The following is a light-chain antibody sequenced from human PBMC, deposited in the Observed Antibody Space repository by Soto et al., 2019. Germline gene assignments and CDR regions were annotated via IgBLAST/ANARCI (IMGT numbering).Light chain of an antibody. V-gene: IGKV3-20*01. CDR1: QSVMSNY. CDR3: QQYNNWPKT. J-gene: IGKJ1*01. Sequence: EVVFTQSPGSLSLSPGERATLSCRASQSVMSNYLSWYQQKPGQPPRLLIYGASSRATGIPDRFRGSGSGTDFTLTISSLQSEDFAVYYCQQYNNWPKTFGQGTKVDIK. CDR2: GAS.